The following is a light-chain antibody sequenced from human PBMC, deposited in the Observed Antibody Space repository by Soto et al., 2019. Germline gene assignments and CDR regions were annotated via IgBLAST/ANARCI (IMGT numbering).Light chain of an antibody. CDR1: QDITNY. CDR2: DAS. V-gene: IGKV1-33*01. J-gene: IGKJ2*02. Sequence: IQMTQSPSSLSASVGDRVTITCQASQDITNYLIWYQQKPGKAPKLLIYDASSLGTGVSSRFSGSGSGTHFTLTISSLQPEDIATYYCQQFGSVPCTFGQGTKLEMK. CDR3: QQFGSVPCT.